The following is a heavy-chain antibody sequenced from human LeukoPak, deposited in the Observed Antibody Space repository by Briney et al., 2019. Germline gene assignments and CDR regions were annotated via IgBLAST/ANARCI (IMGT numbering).Heavy chain of an antibody. Sequence: GGSLRLSCAASGFSFSSSGMHWVRQAPGKGPEWVAFTRFDDSYKAYGNSVKGRLTISRDNSKNTLYLQMDSLRSDDTAVYYCAKSSAGITWFDPWGQGTLVIVSS. CDR2: TRFDDSYK. CDR1: GFSFSSSG. V-gene: IGHV3-30*02. J-gene: IGHJ5*02. D-gene: IGHD1-7*01. CDR3: AKSSAGITWFDP.